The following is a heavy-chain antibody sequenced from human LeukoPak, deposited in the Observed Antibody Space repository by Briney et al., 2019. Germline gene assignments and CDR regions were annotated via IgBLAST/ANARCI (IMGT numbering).Heavy chain of an antibody. CDR3: ARERYSRSSYDAFDM. J-gene: IGHJ3*02. Sequence: GGSLRLPCAASAFTFSSYSMNWVRQAPGKGLESISSISSSSSYIYYADSVKGRFTISRGNAKNSLSLQMGSLRAEDTAVYYCARERYSRSSYDAFDMWGQGTMVTVSS. CDR1: AFTFSSYS. CDR2: ISSSSSYI. V-gene: IGHV3-21*01. D-gene: IGHD6-6*01.